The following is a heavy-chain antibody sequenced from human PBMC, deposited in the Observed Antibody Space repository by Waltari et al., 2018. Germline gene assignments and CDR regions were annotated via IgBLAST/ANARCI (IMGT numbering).Heavy chain of an antibody. Sequence: VQVLDSGGGLVMPGGSRSCSCAAAGFTFSMAWMGWVRQAPGKGIEWVGRIKSKTDGGTTDYAAPVKGRFTISRDDSKNTLYLQMNSLKTEDTAVYYCTTGGVKGPHDAFDIWGQGTMVTVSS. CDR1: GFTFSMAW. CDR3: TTGGVKGPHDAFDI. D-gene: IGHD2-8*02. V-gene: IGHV3-15*01. CDR2: IKSKTDGGTT. J-gene: IGHJ3*02.